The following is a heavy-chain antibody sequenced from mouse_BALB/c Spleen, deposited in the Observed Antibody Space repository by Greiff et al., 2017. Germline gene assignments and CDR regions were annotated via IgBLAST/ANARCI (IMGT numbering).Heavy chain of an antibody. V-gene: IGHV5-6-3*01. CDR1: GFTFSSYG. CDR2: INSNGGST. D-gene: IGHD1-1*01. CDR3: ARVRGLITTVDWYFDV. J-gene: IGHJ1*01. Sequence: DVMLVESGGGLVQPGGSLKLSCAASGFTFSSYGMSWVRQTPDKRLELVATINSNGGSTYYPDSVKGRFTISRDNAKNTLYLQMSSLKSEDTAMYYCARVRGLITTVDWYFDVWGAGTTVTVSS.